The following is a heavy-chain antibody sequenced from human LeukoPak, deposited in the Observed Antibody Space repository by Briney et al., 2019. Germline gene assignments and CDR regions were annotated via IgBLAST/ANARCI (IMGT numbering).Heavy chain of an antibody. CDR1: GGSISSSSYS. J-gene: IGHJ4*02. Sequence: SETLSLTCTVSGGSISSSSYSWGWLRQPPGKGLEWIGSIYYSGTTYYNPSLKSRVTISVDTSKIQFSLKLSSVAATDTAVYFCARLRFDFWSGYTHPYFDYWGQGTLVTVSS. CDR3: ARLRFDFWSGYTHPYFDY. CDR2: IYYSGTT. D-gene: IGHD3-3*01. V-gene: IGHV4-39*01.